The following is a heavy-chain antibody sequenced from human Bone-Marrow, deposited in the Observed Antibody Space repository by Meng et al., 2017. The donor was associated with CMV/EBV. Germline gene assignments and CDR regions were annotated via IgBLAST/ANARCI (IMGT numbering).Heavy chain of an antibody. CDR3: ARDARRYSGTYYYYYGMDV. D-gene: IGHD1-26*01. J-gene: IGHJ6*02. Sequence: GESLKISCAASGLSFSSYVMSWVRQPPGKGLEWVSSIILSGGSTYYADSAKGRFTISRDISKNTLYLQMNSLRAEDTAVYYCARDARRYSGTYYYYYGMDVWGQGTTVTVSS. V-gene: IGHV3-23*01. CDR1: GLSFSSYV. CDR2: IILSGGST.